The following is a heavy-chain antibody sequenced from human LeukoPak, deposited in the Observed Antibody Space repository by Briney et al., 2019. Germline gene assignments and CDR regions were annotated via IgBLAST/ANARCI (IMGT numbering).Heavy chain of an antibody. Sequence: GGSLRLSCAASGFTFSSYGMSWVRQAPGKGLEWVSAISGSGGSTDYADSVKGRFTISRDNSKSTLYLQMNSLRAEDTAIYYCAIFQISTSWPEYFQHWGQGTLVTVSS. CDR1: GFTFSSYG. V-gene: IGHV3-23*01. CDR3: AIFQISTSWPEYFQH. CDR2: ISGSGGST. D-gene: IGHD6-13*01. J-gene: IGHJ1*01.